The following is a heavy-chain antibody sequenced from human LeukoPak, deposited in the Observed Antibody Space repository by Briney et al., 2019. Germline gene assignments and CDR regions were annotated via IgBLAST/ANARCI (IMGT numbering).Heavy chain of an antibody. D-gene: IGHD2-2*01. Sequence: ASVKVSCKASGYTFTSYYMHWVRQAPGQGLEWMGIINPSGGSTSYAQKFQGRVTMTRDTSTSTVYMGLSSLRSEDTAVYYCARAYCSSTSCYGFRSMGYFDYWGQGTLVTVSS. CDR1: GYTFTSYY. CDR3: ARAYCSSTSCYGFRSMGYFDY. J-gene: IGHJ4*02. V-gene: IGHV1-46*01. CDR2: INPSGGST.